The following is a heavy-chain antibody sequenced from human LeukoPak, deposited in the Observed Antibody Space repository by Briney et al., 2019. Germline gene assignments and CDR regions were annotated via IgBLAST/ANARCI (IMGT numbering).Heavy chain of an antibody. V-gene: IGHV5-51*01. Sequence: GESLKISCKGSGYSFTSYWIGWVRQMPGKGLEWMGIIYPGDSDTRYSPPFQGQVTISADKSISTAYLQWSSLKASDTAMYYCARQGAPFDCSSTSCPYYFDYWGQGTLVTVSS. D-gene: IGHD2-2*01. CDR1: GYSFTSYW. J-gene: IGHJ4*02. CDR2: IYPGDSDT. CDR3: ARQGAPFDCSSTSCPYYFDY.